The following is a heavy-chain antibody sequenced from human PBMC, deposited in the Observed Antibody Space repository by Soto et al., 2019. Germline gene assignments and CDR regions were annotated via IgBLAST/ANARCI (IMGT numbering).Heavy chain of an antibody. CDR1: SGSISSSNW. Sequence: SETLSLTCAVSSGSISSSNWWSWVRQPPGKGLEWIGEIYHSGSTNYNPSLKSRVTISVDKSKNQFSLKLSSVTAADTAVYYCARLIEVVRGVPYNWFDPWGQGTLVTVSS. CDR3: ARLIEVVRGVPYNWFDP. V-gene: IGHV4-4*02. J-gene: IGHJ5*02. CDR2: IYHSGST. D-gene: IGHD3-10*01.